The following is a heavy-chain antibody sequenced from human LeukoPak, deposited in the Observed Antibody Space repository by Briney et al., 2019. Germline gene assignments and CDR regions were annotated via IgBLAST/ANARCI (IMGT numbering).Heavy chain of an antibody. CDR2: INHSGST. CDR1: GGSISSYY. J-gene: IGHJ4*02. CDR3: ARVRGSGFRLYYFDY. Sequence: SETLSLTCTVSGGSISSYYWSWIRQPPGKGLEWIGEINHSGSTNYNPSLKSRVTISVDTSKNQFSLKLSSVTAADTAVYYCARVRGSGFRLYYFDYWGQGTLVTVSS. V-gene: IGHV4-34*01. D-gene: IGHD3-22*01.